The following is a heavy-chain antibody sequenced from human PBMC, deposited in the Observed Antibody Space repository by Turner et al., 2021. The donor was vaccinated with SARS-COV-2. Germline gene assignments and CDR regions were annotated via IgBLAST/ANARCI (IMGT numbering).Heavy chain of an antibody. CDR1: GFTFSTYA. CDR3: VFYGSTAAY. CDR2: VSSNGDFT. V-gene: IGHV3-64D*06. J-gene: IGHJ4*02. Sequence: EVQLVESGGGLVQPGGSRRLSCSASGFTFSTYAMHWVRQAPGKGLEYLSVVSSNGDFTYYSDSVKGRFIISRDNSENALYLRMSSLRPADTAVYYCVFYGSTAAYWGQGTLVSVSS. D-gene: IGHD4-17*01.